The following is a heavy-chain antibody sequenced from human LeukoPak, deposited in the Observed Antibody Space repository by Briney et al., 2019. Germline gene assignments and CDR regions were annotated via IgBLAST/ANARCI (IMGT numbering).Heavy chain of an antibody. V-gene: IGHV3-30-3*01. J-gene: IGHJ6*04. CDR3: AREGTRRSMDV. CDR2: ISYDGSNK. CDR1: GFTFSSYA. Sequence: GRSLRLSCAASGFTFSSYAIHWVRQAPGKGLEWVAVISYDGSNKYYADSVKGRFTISRDNSKNTLYLQMNSLRAEDTAVYYCAREGTRRSMDVWGKGTTVTVSS. D-gene: IGHD3-10*01.